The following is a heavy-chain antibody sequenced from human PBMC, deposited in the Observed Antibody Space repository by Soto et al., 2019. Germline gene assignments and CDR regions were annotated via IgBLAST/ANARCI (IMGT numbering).Heavy chain of an antibody. Sequence: QVHLVESGGGLVKPGGSLRLSCAASGFTFSDYYMSWIRQAPGKGLEWVSYISSSGSYTNYPDSVEGRFTISRDDVKNSLYLQMNGLRGDDTAVYYCARVPYYYTSGTDYGMDVWGQGTTVTVSS. CDR3: ARVPYYYTSGTDYGMDV. D-gene: IGHD3-10*01. CDR1: GFTFSDYY. J-gene: IGHJ6*02. CDR2: ISSSGSYT. V-gene: IGHV3-11*06.